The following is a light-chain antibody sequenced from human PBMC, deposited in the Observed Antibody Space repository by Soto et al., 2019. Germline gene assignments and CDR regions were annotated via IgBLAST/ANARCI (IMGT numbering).Light chain of an antibody. V-gene: IGKV3-11*01. CDR2: DAS. CDR1: QSVSSY. CDR3: QQRRRT. J-gene: IGKJ1*01. Sequence: EIVLTQSPATLSLSPREKTTLSCRASQSVSSYLAWYQQKPGQAPRLLIYDASNRATGIPARFSGSGSGTDFTLTISSLEPEDFAVYYCQQRRRTFGQGTKV.